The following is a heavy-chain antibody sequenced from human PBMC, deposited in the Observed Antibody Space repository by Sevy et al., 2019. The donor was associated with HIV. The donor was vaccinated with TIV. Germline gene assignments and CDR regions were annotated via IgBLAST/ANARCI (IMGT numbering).Heavy chain of an antibody. D-gene: IGHD6-19*01. CDR3: ATLRDEGGTVAATTFDYYYYYMDV. Sequence: GESLKISCKGSGYSFTSYWIGWVRQMPGKGLEWMGIIYPGDSDTRYSPSFQGQVTISADKSISTAYLQWSSLKASDTAVYYCATLRDEGGTVAATTFDYYYYYMDVWGKGTTVTVSS. V-gene: IGHV5-51*01. J-gene: IGHJ6*03. CDR1: GYSFTSYW. CDR2: IYPGDSDT.